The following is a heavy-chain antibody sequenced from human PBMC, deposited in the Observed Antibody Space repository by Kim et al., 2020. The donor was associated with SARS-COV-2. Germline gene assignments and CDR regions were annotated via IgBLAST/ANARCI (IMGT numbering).Heavy chain of an antibody. D-gene: IGHD6-19*01. V-gene: IGHV3-30*04. J-gene: IGHJ3*02. CDR2: ISYDGSNK. CDR3: AREGGWAVAGEHDAFDI. Sequence: GGSLRLSCAASGFTFSSYAMHWVRQAPGKGLEWVAVISYDGSNKYYADSVQGRFTISRDNSQNTLYLQMNSLRAEDTAVYYCAREGGWAVAGEHDAFDIWGQGTMVTVSS. CDR1: GFTFSSYA.